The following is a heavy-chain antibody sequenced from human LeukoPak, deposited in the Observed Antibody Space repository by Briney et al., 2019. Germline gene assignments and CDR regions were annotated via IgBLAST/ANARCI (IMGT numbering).Heavy chain of an antibody. V-gene: IGHV4-39*01. CDR3: ARLIGELLYDY. CDR1: GGSISSGDYY. CDR2: IYYSGST. Sequence: SQTLSLTCTVSGGSISSGDYYWSWIRQPPGKGLEWIGSIYYSGSTYYNPSLKSRVTISVDTSKNQFSLKLSSVTAADTAVYYCARLIGELLYDYWGQGTLVTVSS. D-gene: IGHD3-10*01. J-gene: IGHJ4*02.